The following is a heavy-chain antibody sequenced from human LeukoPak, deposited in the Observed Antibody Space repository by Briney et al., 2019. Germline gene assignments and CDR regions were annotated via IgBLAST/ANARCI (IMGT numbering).Heavy chain of an antibody. CDR3: ARGKGATVDTAMAPDY. Sequence: GASVKVSCKASGYTFTAYGISWVRQAPGQGLEWMGWISAYNGDTNYAQKLQGRVTMTTDTSTSTAYMELRSLRSDDTAVYYCARGKGATVDTAMAPDYWGQGTLVNVSS. CDR2: ISAYNGDT. CDR1: GYTFTAYG. J-gene: IGHJ4*02. V-gene: IGHV1-18*01. D-gene: IGHD5-18*01.